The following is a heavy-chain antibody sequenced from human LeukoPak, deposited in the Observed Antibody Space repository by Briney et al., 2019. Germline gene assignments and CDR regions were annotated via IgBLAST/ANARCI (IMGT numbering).Heavy chain of an antibody. CDR3: ARVGFDY. V-gene: IGHV1-18*01. CDR2: ISAYNGNT. CDR1: GYTFTING. J-gene: IGHJ4*02. Sequence: ASVKLSCNASGYTFTINGNSWVRQAPGPGLELMGWISAYNGNTNYAQKLQGRVTMTTDTSTSTAYMELRSLRSDDTAVYYGARVGFDYWGQGTLVTVSS.